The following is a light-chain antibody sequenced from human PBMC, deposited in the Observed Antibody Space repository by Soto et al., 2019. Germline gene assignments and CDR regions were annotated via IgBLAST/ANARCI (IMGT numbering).Light chain of an antibody. CDR3: SSWTSSSSYV. Sequence: QSVLTQPASGYGSPGQSIAISCTGTSSDVGGYNSVSWYQQYPGKAPKLMIHDVSNRPSGVSDRFSGSKSGNTASLTISGLQAEDEADYYCSSWTSSSSYVFGSGTKVTVL. CDR2: DVS. V-gene: IGLV2-14*01. J-gene: IGLJ1*01. CDR1: SSDVGGYNS.